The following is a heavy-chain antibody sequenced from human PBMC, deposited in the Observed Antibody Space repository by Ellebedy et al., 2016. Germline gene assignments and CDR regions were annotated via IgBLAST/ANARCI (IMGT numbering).Heavy chain of an antibody. V-gene: IGHV5-51*01. D-gene: IGHD5-12*01. Sequence: GESLKISCRYSGDSLTVYWIGWVRQMPGKGLEWMGLIYAGDSDPKYSPSFQGQVTFSVDRSINTAYLQWTSLKAADSATYYCAHAGAGSGTTSLFYWGQGTLVTVAS. CDR3: AHAGAGSGTTSLFY. J-gene: IGHJ4*02. CDR2: IYAGDSDP. CDR1: GDSLTVYW.